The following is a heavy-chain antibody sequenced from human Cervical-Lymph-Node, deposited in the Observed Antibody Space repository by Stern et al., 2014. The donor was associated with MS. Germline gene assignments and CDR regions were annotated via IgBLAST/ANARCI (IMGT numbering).Heavy chain of an antibody. CDR1: GGSMITYY. Sequence: QVQLQESGPGLVKPSETLSLTCTVSGGSMITYYWSWIRQTPGKGLEWIGYVYYKGTTKYSPSLESRVTISVDTSKSQFSRRLTSVTAADTAVYYCARGGAQLWPPPATFDSWGQGALVTVSS. J-gene: IGHJ4*02. CDR3: ARGGAQLWPPPATFDS. D-gene: IGHD5-18*01. CDR2: VYYKGTT. V-gene: IGHV4-59*01.